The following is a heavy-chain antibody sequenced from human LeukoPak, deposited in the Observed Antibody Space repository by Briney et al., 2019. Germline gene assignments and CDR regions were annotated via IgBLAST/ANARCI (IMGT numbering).Heavy chain of an antibody. V-gene: IGHV1-69*13. Sequence: ASVKVSCKASGGTFSSYAISWVRQAPGQGLEWMGGIIPIFGTANYAQKFQGRVTITADESTSTAYMELSSLRSEDTAVYYCARAATAMVRNWFDPWGQGTLVTVSS. CDR1: GGTFSSYA. D-gene: IGHD5-18*01. CDR2: IIPIFGTA. J-gene: IGHJ5*02. CDR3: ARAATAMVRNWFDP.